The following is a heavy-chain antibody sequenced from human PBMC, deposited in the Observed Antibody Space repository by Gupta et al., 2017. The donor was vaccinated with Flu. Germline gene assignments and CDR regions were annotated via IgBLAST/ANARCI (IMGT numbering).Heavy chain of an antibody. CDR3: ARQGGEVVATILYDY. V-gene: IGHV5-51*01. J-gene: IGHJ4*02. CDR2: IYPGDSYT. Sequence: EVQLVQSGAEVKKPGESLKISCKGSGYSFTSYWIGWVRKMPGTGLECMGIIYPGDSYTRYSPSFQGQVTISADKSISTAYLQWSSLKASDTAIYYCARQGGEVVATILYDYWGQGTLVTVSA. CDR1: GYSFTSYW. D-gene: IGHD5-12*01.